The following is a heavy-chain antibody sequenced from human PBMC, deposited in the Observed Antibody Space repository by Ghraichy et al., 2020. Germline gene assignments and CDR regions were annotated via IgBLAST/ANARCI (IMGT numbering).Heavy chain of an antibody. V-gene: IGHV3-23*01. CDR2: ISGNGGST. D-gene: IGHD3-22*01. CDR3: AKYPENSYYDTRAGDY. Sequence: GGSLRLSCAASGFTFNNYAMSWVRQAPGKGLEWVSAISGNGGSTYYADSVKGRFTISRDNSKNTLYLQMNSLRDEDTAIYYCAKYPENSYYDTRAGDYWGQGTLVTVSS. J-gene: IGHJ4*02. CDR1: GFTFNNYA.